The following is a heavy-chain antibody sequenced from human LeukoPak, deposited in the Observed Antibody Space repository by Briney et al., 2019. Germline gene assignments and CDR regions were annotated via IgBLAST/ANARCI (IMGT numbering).Heavy chain of an antibody. D-gene: IGHD1-1*01. CDR1: GFTFSSYA. Sequence: GGSLRLSCAASGFTFSSYAMHWVRQAPGKGLEWVAVISYDGSNKYYADSVKGRFTISRDNSKNTQYLQMNSLRAEDTAVYYCARDRPAAGTGSYYYGMDVWGQGTTVTVSS. J-gene: IGHJ6*02. V-gene: IGHV3-30*04. CDR3: ARDRPAAGTGSYYYGMDV. CDR2: ISYDGSNK.